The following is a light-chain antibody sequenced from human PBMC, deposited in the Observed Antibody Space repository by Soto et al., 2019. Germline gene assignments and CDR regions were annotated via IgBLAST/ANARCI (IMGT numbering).Light chain of an antibody. CDR2: EVS. CDR1: SSDVGGYNF. CDR3: SSYAGSNTR. J-gene: IGLJ1*01. V-gene: IGLV2-8*01. Sequence: QSALTKPPSASGSPGQSVTISCTGTSSDVGGYNFVSWYQQHPGKAPKLMIYEVSKRPSGVPDRFSGSKSGNTASLTVSGLQAEDEADYYCSSYAGSNTRFGTGTKLTVL.